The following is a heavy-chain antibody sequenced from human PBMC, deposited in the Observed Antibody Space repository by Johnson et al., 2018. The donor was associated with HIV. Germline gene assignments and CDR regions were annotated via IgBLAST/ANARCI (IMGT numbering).Heavy chain of an antibody. CDR1: GFSFDDYG. V-gene: IGHV3-20*04. Sequence: VQLVESGGGEVRPGGSLRLSCAASGFSFDDYGMSWVRQAPGKGLEWVSGIDWNGGKQRYVDSVRGRFTISRDNARDSLYLQMNSLRGEDTAFYYCARARGFGGPGSPGAFDIWGQGTMVTVSS. CDR3: ARARGFGGPGSPGAFDI. D-gene: IGHD3-10*01. J-gene: IGHJ3*02. CDR2: IDWNGGKQ.